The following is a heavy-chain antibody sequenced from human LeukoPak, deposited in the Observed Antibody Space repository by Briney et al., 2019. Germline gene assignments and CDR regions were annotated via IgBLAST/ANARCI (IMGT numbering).Heavy chain of an antibody. CDR1: GFTFSNYW. CDR3: ASASSHRIAAGGDY. V-gene: IGHV3-74*01. CDR2: INSDGSSR. D-gene: IGHD6-13*01. Sequence: GGSLRLSCAASGFTFSNYWMHWVRQAPGKGLVWVSRINSDGSSRNYADSVKGRFTNSRDNAKNTLYLQMNSLRAEDTAEYYCASASSHRIAAGGDYWGQGTLVTVSS. J-gene: IGHJ4*02.